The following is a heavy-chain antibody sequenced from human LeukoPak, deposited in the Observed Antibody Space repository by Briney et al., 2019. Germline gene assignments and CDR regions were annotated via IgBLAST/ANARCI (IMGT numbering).Heavy chain of an antibody. CDR1: GYSISSGYY. CDR2: IYHSGST. J-gene: IGHJ5*02. Sequence: KSSETLSLTCTVSGYSISSGYYWGWIRQPPGKGLEWIGSIYHSGSTYYNPSLKSRVTISVDTSKIQFSLKLSSVTAADTAVYYCARDFTWGQGTLVTVSS. CDR3: ARDFT. V-gene: IGHV4-38-2*02.